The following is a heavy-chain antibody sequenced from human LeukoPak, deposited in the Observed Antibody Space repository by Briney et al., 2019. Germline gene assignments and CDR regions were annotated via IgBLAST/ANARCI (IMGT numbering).Heavy chain of an antibody. D-gene: IGHD5-24*01. CDR3: ARESRDGYSDAFDI. J-gene: IGHJ3*02. CDR2: INPNSGGT. Sequence: SVKVSCKASGYTFTGYYMHWVRQAPGQGLEWMGWINPNSGGTNYAQKCQGRVTMTRDTSTSTAYMELSRLRSDDTAVYYCARESRDGYSDAFDIWGQGTMVTVSS. V-gene: IGHV1-2*02. CDR1: GYTFTGYY.